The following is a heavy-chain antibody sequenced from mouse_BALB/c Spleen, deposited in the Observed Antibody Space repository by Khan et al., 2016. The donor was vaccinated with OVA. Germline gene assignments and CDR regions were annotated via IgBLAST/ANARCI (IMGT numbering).Heavy chain of an antibody. D-gene: IGHD2-14*01. CDR2: IWAGGST. CDR1: GFSLTSYG. J-gene: IGHJ4*01. Sequence: VQLKQSGPGLVAPSQSLSITCTVSGFSLTSYGVHWVRQPPGKGLEWVGVIWAGGSTNYKSALMSRLSISKDNSKSQVFLKMHSLQTDDTAMYYCARALPYYRYDGYAMDYWDQGISVTVSS. CDR3: ARALPYYRYDGYAMDY. V-gene: IGHV2-9*02.